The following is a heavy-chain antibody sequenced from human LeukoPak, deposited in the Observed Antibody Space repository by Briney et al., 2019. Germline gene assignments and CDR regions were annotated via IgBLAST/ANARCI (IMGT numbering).Heavy chain of an antibody. J-gene: IGHJ4*02. CDR3: AKEGTASKPSDLDY. V-gene: IGHV3-30*02. D-gene: IGHD1/OR15-1a*01. CDR2: IRYDGTNK. Sequence: PGGSLRLSCAAYAFIFSDYGMHWDRQAPGKGLEWVTFIRYDGTNKYYADSVKGRFTISKDNSRNTLYLQMNSLSSEDTAVYYCAKEGTASKPSDLDYWGQGTLVTVSS. CDR1: AFIFSDYG.